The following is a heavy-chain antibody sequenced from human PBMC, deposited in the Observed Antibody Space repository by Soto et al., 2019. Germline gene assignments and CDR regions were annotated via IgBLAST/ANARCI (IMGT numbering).Heavy chain of an antibody. CDR3: AREVYCSSTSCYVHYYYGMDV. D-gene: IGHD2-2*01. CDR2: IYYSGST. CDR1: GGSISSGGYY. V-gene: IGHV4-31*03. J-gene: IGHJ6*02. Sequence: PSETLSLTCTVSGGSISSGGYYWSWIRQHPGKGLEWIGYIYYSGSTYYNPSLKSRVTISVDTSKNQFSLKLSSVTAADTAVYYCAREVYCSSTSCYVHYYYGMDVCGQATTVTVSS.